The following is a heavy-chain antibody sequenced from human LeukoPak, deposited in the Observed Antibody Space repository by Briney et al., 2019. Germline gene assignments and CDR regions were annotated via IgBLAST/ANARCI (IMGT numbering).Heavy chain of an antibody. J-gene: IGHJ4*02. D-gene: IGHD6-13*01. CDR3: ARDLLIAARQRRFDY. Sequence: PGASVKVSCKASGGTFSSYAISWVRQAPGQGLEWMGRIIPILGIANYAQKLQGRVTMTTDTSTSTAYMELRSLRSDDTAVYYCARDLLIAARQRRFDYWGQGTLVTVSS. V-gene: IGHV1-69*04. CDR1: GGTFSSYA. CDR2: IIPILGIA.